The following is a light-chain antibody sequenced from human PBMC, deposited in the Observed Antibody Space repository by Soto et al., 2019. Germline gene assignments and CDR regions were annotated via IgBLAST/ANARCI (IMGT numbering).Light chain of an antibody. CDR2: GTS. V-gene: IGLV1-40*01. J-gene: IGLJ7*01. Sequence: QSVLTQPPSVSGAPGQRVTISCTGSSSNIGTGYDVHWYQRLPGAAPKLLIYGTSNRPSGVPDRFSGSKSGALASLAITGLQAEDEADYYCHSYDNTLSGAVFGGGTQLTVL. CDR3: HSYDNTLSGAV. CDR1: SSNIGTGYD.